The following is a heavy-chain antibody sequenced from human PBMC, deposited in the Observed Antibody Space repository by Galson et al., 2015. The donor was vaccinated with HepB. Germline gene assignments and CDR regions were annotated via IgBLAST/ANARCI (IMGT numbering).Heavy chain of an antibody. V-gene: IGHV3-73*01. CDR3: TIIYSSSWYFGYYYGMDV. CDR1: GFTFSGSA. Sequence: SLRLSCAASGFTFSGSAMHWVRQASGKGLEWVGRIRSRANSYATAYAASVKGRFTISRDDSKNTAYLQMNSLKTEDTAVYYCTIIYSSSWYFGYYYGMDVWGQGTTVTVSS. CDR2: IRSRANSYAT. D-gene: IGHD6-13*01. J-gene: IGHJ6*02.